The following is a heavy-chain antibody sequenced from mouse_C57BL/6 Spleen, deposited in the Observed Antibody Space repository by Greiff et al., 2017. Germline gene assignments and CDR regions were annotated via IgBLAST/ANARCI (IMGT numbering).Heavy chain of an antibody. CDR3: AKDSSGPFDY. V-gene: IGHV5-6*02. CDR2: ISSGGSYT. CDR1: GFTFSSYG. D-gene: IGHD3-2*02. Sequence: DVKLVESGGDLVKPGGSLKLSCAASGFTFSSYGMSWVRQTPDKRLEWVATISSGGSYTYYPDSVKGRFTISRDNAKNTLYLQMSSLKSEDTAMYYCAKDSSGPFDYWGQGTTLTVSS. J-gene: IGHJ2*01.